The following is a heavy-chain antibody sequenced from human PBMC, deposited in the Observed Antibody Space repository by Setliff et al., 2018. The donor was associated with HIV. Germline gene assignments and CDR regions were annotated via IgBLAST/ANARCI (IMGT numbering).Heavy chain of an antibody. J-gene: IGHJ4*02. CDR1: GDSVSNYY. V-gene: IGHV4-4*07. D-gene: IGHD3-10*01. CDR2: IYANGYA. CDR3: ARILISYGSGTHKYFDY. Sequence: KTSETLSLTCSVSGDSVSNYYWSWIRQPAGKGLEYIGRIYANGYANYNPSLKSRVTMSVDTSKNQFSLNLTSVTAADTATYYCARILISYGSGTHKYFDYWGQGTVVTVSS.